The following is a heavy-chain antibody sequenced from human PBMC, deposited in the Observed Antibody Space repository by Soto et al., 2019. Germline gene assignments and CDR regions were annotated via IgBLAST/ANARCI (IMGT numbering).Heavy chain of an antibody. CDR2: IYYSGST. J-gene: IGHJ3*02. CDR1: GGSISSYY. D-gene: IGHD3-16*01. CDR3: ARIWGLDAFDI. Sequence: QVQLQESGPGLVKPSETLSLTCTVSGGSISSYYWSWIRQPPGKGLEWIGYIYYSGSTNYNPSLKSXXTXSXXTSKNQFSLKLSSVTAADTAVYYCARIWGLDAFDIWGQGTMVTVSS. V-gene: IGHV4-59*08.